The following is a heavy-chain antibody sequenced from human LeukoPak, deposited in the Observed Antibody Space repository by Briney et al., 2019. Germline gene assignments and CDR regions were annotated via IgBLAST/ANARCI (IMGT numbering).Heavy chain of an antibody. J-gene: IGHJ3*02. CDR3: ARDPLNGALDI. CDR2: MNPDGSAI. CDR1: GFSFSGSW. V-gene: IGHV3-7*01. Sequence: GGSLRLSCTASGFSFSGSWMSWVRQLPGKGLEWLADMNPDGSAIVYVDSVKGRFTVSRNNAKNSLYLQMDDLRAEDTAVYYCARDPLNGALDIWGQGTLVTVSS.